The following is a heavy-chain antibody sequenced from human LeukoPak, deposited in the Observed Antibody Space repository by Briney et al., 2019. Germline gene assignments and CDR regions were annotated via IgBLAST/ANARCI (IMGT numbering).Heavy chain of an antibody. D-gene: IGHD3-10*01. CDR3: ARGKYTGSGSSKRYYYYGMDI. V-gene: IGHV4-34*01. J-gene: IGHJ6*01. CDR2: IYHSGST. CDR1: GGSFRGYY. Sequence: PSETLSLTCALSGGSFRGYYSSGIPQPPEKRGERIGEIYHSGSTNYNPSLKSGVTISVDTSKNQFSLKLSSVTGADTAVYYCARGKYTGSGSSKRYYYYGMDIWGQGTTVTVSS.